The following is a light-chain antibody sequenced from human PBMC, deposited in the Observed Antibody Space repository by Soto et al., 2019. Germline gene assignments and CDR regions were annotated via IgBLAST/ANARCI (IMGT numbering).Light chain of an antibody. Sequence: IVMTQSPATLSVSPGERATLSCRASQKVSNNVAWYQQKPGQAPRLLLYGASARGNGVPDRFSGSGSGTQFTLTISRLEPEDFAVYYCQQYGSSALTFGGGTKVEIK. CDR3: QQYGSSALT. J-gene: IGKJ4*01. V-gene: IGKV3-15*01. CDR2: GAS. CDR1: QKVSNN.